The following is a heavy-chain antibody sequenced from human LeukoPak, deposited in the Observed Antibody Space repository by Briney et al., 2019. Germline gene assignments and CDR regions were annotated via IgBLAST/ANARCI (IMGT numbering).Heavy chain of an antibody. Sequence: PGESLKISCKGSGYSFTSYWIGWVRQMPGKGLEWMGIIYPGDSDTRYSPSFQGQVTISADKSISTAYLQWSSLKASDTAMYYCARSYYDFWSGYSPFCYWGQGTPVTVSS. CDR2: IYPGDSDT. CDR1: GYSFTSYW. J-gene: IGHJ4*02. CDR3: ARSYYDFWSGYSPFCY. V-gene: IGHV5-51*01. D-gene: IGHD3-3*01.